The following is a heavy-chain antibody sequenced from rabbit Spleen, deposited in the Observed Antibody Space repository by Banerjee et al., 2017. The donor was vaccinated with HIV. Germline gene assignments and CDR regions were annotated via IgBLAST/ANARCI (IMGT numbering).Heavy chain of an antibody. D-gene: IGHD6-1*01. Sequence: QSLEESGGGLVKPGASLTLTCTASGFSFNSGDDMCWVRQAPGKGLEWIACIHTSSGSIWYASWAKGRFTISKTSSTTVTLQMTSLTAADTATYFCARSTYGYDDYADLYYAAMDLWGQGTLVTVS. J-gene: IGHJ6*01. CDR3: ARSTYGYDDYADLYYAAMDL. V-gene: IGHV1S40*01. CDR2: IHTSSGSI. CDR1: GFSFNSGDD.